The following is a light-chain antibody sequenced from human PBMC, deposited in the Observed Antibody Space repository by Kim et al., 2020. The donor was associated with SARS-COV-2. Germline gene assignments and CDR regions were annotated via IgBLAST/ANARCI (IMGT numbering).Light chain of an antibody. Sequence: SYELTQPPSVSVSPGQTASITCSGDTVGDKNVHWYQQKSGQAPVLVIYKDTDRPSGIPERFSGSNSGTTATLTISRVQAGDEADYYCQSSDSSSNYRVFGGGTQLTVL. V-gene: IGLV3-21*01. CDR3: QSSDSSSNYRV. CDR2: KDT. J-gene: IGLJ2*01. CDR1: TVGDKN.